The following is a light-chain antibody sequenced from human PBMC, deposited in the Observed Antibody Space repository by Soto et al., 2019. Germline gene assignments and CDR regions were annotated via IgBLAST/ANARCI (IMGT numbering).Light chain of an antibody. CDR2: AAS. CDR1: QGISNY. Sequence: DIQMTQSPSSLSASVGDRVTITCRASQGISNYLAWYQQIPGKVPKLLIYAASTLQSGVPSRFSGSGAGTEFTLTISSLQPEDVATYYCQKYNSAPWTFGQGTKVEIK. V-gene: IGKV1-27*01. J-gene: IGKJ1*01. CDR3: QKYNSAPWT.